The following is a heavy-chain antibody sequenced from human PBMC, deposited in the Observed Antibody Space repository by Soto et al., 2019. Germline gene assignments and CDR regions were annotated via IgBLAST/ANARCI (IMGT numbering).Heavy chain of an antibody. Sequence: ASVKVSCKASGYTFTSYGISWVRQAPGQGLEWMGWISAYNGNTNYAQKLQGRVTMTTDTSTSTAYMELRSLRSDDTAVYYCARTYYYGSGLPPNWFDPWGQGTLVTVSS. CDR1: GYTFTSYG. D-gene: IGHD3-10*01. CDR3: ARTYYYGSGLPPNWFDP. V-gene: IGHV1-18*01. J-gene: IGHJ5*02. CDR2: ISAYNGNT.